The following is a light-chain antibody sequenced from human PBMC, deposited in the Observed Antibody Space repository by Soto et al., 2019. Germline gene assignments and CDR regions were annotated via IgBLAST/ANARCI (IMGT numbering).Light chain of an antibody. CDR2: RTS. CDR3: QQYNNWPRAT. V-gene: IGKV3-15*01. J-gene: IGKJ4*01. CDR1: QSVRSTY. Sequence: EIVFTQSPATLSLSPVERANLSCRASQSVRSTYLAWYQQKPGQAPRLLMFRTSSRATGFPARFSGSGSGTEFNLTISSLQSEDFGAYYCQQYNNWPRATFGGGNKGDIK.